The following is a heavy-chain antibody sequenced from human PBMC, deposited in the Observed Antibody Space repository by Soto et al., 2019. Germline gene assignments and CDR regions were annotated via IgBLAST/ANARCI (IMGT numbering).Heavy chain of an antibody. CDR2: ISSGRPYT. V-gene: IGHV3-21*01. Sequence: ESGGGLVNPGGALRLSCAASGFTFSRYSMNWVRQAPGKGLEWVSSISSGRPYTDYADSVKGRFTISGDNAKNSLYLQMNSLRAEDTAVYYCATMGSGYYYDYWGQGTLVTVAS. J-gene: IGHJ4*02. CDR1: GFTFSRYS. D-gene: IGHD3-22*01. CDR3: ATMGSGYYYDY.